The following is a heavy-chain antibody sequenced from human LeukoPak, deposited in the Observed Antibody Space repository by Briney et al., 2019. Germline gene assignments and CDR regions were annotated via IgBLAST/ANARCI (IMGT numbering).Heavy chain of an antibody. Sequence: PGRSLRLSCAASGFTFSSYGMHWVRQAPGKGLEWVAVISYDGSNKYYADPVKGRFTISRDNSKNTLYLQMNSLRAEDTAVYYCAKDRNYYDSSGYYYEGLFDYWGQGTLVTVSS. D-gene: IGHD3-22*01. J-gene: IGHJ4*02. CDR3: AKDRNYYDSSGYYYEGLFDY. CDR2: ISYDGSNK. V-gene: IGHV3-30*18. CDR1: GFTFSSYG.